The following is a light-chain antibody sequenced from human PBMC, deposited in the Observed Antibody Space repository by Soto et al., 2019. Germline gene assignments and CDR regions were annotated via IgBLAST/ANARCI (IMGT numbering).Light chain of an antibody. Sequence: DIVITEAPLSLPVTPLEPASISCRSSQSLLHSNGYNYLDWYLQKPGQSPQLPIYLGSNRASGVPDRFSGSGSGTDFTLKISRVEAEDVGVYYCMQAIQTPLTFGGGTKVDIK. V-gene: IGKV2-28*01. CDR3: MQAIQTPLT. CDR1: QSLLHSNGYNY. CDR2: LGS. J-gene: IGKJ4*01.